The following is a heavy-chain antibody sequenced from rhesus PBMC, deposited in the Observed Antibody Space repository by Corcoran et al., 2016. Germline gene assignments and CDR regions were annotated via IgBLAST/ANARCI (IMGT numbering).Heavy chain of an antibody. CDR2: ISPYNSNK. CDR3: TRGGSGSYSPFDY. Sequence: QVQLVQSGAEIKQPGASVKLSCKASGYTFTSYYMHWVRQAPGKGLEWIGLISPYNSNKGYAQNFQGRVTITTDTSTSTGYMELSSLRSEDTAVYYCTRGGSGSYSPFDYWGQGVLVTVSS. J-gene: IGHJ4*01. D-gene: IGHD3-16*01. V-gene: IGHV1-180*01. CDR1: GYTFTSYY.